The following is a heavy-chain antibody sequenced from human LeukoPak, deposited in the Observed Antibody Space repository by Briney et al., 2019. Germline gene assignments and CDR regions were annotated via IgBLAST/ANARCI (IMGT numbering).Heavy chain of an antibody. CDR3: AKHRSGGSCYSSPFDY. J-gene: IGHJ4*02. CDR1: GSTFSSFA. CDR2: ISGSGGST. V-gene: IGHV3-23*01. D-gene: IGHD2-15*01. Sequence: PGGSLRLSCAASGSTFSSFAMSWVRQAPGKGLEWVSTISGSGGSTYYADSVKGRFTISRDNSKNTLYLQMNSLRAEDTAIYYCAKHRSGGSCYSSPFDYWGQGTLVTVSS.